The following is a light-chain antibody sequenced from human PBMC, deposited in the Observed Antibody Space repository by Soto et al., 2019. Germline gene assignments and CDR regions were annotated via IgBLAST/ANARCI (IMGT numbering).Light chain of an antibody. Sequence: EIVLTQSPATLSLSPGERATLSCRASQSVSIYLAWYQQKPGQAPRLLIYDASNRATGIPARFSGSGSGTDFTLTISRLEPEDFALYYCQQRSSWPPITFGQGTRLEIK. V-gene: IGKV3-11*01. CDR3: QQRSSWPPIT. CDR1: QSVSIY. CDR2: DAS. J-gene: IGKJ5*01.